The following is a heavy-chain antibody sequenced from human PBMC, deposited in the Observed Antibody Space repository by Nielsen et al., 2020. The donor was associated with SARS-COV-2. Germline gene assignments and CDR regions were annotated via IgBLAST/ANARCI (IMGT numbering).Heavy chain of an antibody. CDR2: IDWDDDK. Sequence: SGPTLVNPTQTLTLTCTFSGFSLSTSGMCVSWIRQPPGKALEWLARIDWDDDKYYSTSLKTRLTISKDTSKNQVVLTMTNMDPVDTATYYCARGYSGYGPFDYWGQGTLVTVSS. J-gene: IGHJ4*02. CDR3: ARGYSGYGPFDY. CDR1: GFSLSTSGMC. V-gene: IGHV2-70*11. D-gene: IGHD5-12*01.